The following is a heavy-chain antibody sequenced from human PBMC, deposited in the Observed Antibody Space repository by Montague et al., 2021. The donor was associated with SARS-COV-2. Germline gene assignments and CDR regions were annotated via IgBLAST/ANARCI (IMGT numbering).Heavy chain of an antibody. V-gene: IGHV4-34*01. CDR2: INHGGIT. CDR3: ARLRDGVVPSPILGVGPYYSYYFIDV. J-gene: IGHJ6*03. Sequence: SETLSLTCAVYGGSFSGYHWSWTRQPPGKGLEWIGEINHGGITNYNPSLKSRLTISADTSKNQFSLKLTSVAAADTAVYYCARLRDGVVPSPILGVGPYYSYYFIDVWGKGTTVTVSS. D-gene: IGHD3-10*01. CDR1: GGSFSGYH.